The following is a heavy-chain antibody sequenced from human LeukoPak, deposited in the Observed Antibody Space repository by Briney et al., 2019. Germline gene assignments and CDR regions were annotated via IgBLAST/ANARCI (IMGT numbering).Heavy chain of an antibody. CDR1: GFTFNIFA. D-gene: IGHD3-10*01. CDR3: AKDMDVYGSGSYYKGFDY. CDR2: IWYDGSNK. Sequence: GGSLRLSCAASGFTFNIFAMHWVRQAPGKGLECVAVIWYDGSNKYYADSVKGRFTISRDNSKNTLYLGMNSLRVEDTAVYYCAKDMDVYGSGSYYKGFDYWGQGTLVAVAS. V-gene: IGHV3-33*06. J-gene: IGHJ4*02.